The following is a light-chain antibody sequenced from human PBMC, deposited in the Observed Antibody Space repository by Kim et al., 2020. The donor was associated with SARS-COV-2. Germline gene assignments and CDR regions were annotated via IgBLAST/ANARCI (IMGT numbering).Light chain of an antibody. CDR1: QNIGSW. J-gene: IGKJ3*01. CDR2: KAS. V-gene: IGKV1-5*03. Sequence: ASVGDRVTITCRASQNIGSWLAWYQQKPGKAPKLLIYKASSLESGVPSRFSGSGSGTEFTLTISSLQPDDFATYYCQQYKSFPLTFGPGTKVDIK. CDR3: QQYKSFPLT.